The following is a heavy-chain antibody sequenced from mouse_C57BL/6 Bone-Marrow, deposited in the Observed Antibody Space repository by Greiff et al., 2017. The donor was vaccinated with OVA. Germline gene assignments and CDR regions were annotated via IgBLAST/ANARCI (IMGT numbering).Heavy chain of an antibody. Sequence: EVQLQESGGGLVQPGGSLKLSCAASGFTFSDYYMYWVRQTPEKRLEWVAYISNGGGSTYYPDTVKGRFTISRDNAKNTLYLQMSRLKSEDTAMYYCAREGLRRRFYAMDYWGQGTSVTVSS. V-gene: IGHV5-12*01. CDR2: ISNGGGST. CDR3: AREGLRRRFYAMDY. CDR1: GFTFSDYY. D-gene: IGHD2-4*01. J-gene: IGHJ4*01.